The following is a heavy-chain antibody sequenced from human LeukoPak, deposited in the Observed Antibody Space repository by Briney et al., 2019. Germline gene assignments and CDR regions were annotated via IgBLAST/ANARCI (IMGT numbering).Heavy chain of an antibody. D-gene: IGHD2-2*01. V-gene: IGHV1-2*02. CDR2: INPNSGGT. Sequence: ASVKVSCKSSGDNFNNYEINWVRQAPGQGLEWMGGINPNSGGTNYAQKFQGRVTMTRDTSISTAYMELSRLRSDDTAVYYCARDPVPAAFLPRYYMDVWGKGTTVTVSS. J-gene: IGHJ6*03. CDR1: GDNFNNYE. CDR3: ARDPVPAAFLPRYYMDV.